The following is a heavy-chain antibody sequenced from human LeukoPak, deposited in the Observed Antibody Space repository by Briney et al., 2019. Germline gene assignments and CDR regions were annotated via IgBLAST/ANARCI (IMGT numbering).Heavy chain of an antibody. CDR3: ARGQWGQQLVRGYFDY. V-gene: IGHV3-30-3*01. CDR2: ISYDGSNK. Sequence: GGSLRLSCAASGFTFSSYAMHWVRQAPGKGLECVAVISYDGSNKYYADSVKGRFTISRDNSKNTLYLQMNSLRAEDTAVYYCARGQWGQQLVRGYFDYWGQGTLVTVSS. J-gene: IGHJ4*02. D-gene: IGHD6-13*01. CDR1: GFTFSSYA.